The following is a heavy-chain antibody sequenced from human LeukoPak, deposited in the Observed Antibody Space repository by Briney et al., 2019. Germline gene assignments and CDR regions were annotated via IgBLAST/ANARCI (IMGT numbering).Heavy chain of an antibody. CDR1: GYTLTELS. D-gene: IGHD5-24*01. V-gene: IGHV1-24*01. J-gene: IGHJ3*02. CDR3: ARGRDGYKLVVGSAFDI. CDR2: FDPEDGET. Sequence: GASVKVSCKVSGYTLTELSMHWVRQAPGKGLEWMGGFDPEDGETIYAQKFQGRVTITADKSTSTAYMELSSLRSEDTAVYYCARGRDGYKLVVGSAFDIWGQGTMVTVSS.